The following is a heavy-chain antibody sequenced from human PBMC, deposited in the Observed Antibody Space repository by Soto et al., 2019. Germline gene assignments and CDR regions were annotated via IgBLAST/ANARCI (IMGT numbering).Heavy chain of an antibody. CDR2: MNANSGVT. CDR1: GFTFTDNY. Sequence: QVQLVQSGAELKRSGASLRVSCKASGFTFTDNYIHWVRQAPGQGLEWMGWMNANSGVTKSEQKFQGRVTLTRDTSDSTAYMELTSLKPDDAAVYFCATIFRGGLDHWGQGTLVIVSS. CDR3: ATIFRGGLDH. D-gene: IGHD3-3*01. V-gene: IGHV1-2*02. J-gene: IGHJ4*02.